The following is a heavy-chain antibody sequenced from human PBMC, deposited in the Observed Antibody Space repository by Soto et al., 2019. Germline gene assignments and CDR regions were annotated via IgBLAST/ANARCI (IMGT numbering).Heavy chain of an antibody. Sequence: PGGSLRLSCAASGFTFSDYHMMWIRQTPGKGLEWVSDITSSNSYTRYADSVKGRFTISRDNAQNSLSLQMNSLRAEDTAVYYCATVVREVANRGYGLDSWGRGTLVTVSS. D-gene: IGHD5-18*01. J-gene: IGHJ4*02. CDR1: GFTFSDYH. V-gene: IGHV3-11*06. CDR3: ATVVREVANRGYGLDS. CDR2: ITSSNSYT.